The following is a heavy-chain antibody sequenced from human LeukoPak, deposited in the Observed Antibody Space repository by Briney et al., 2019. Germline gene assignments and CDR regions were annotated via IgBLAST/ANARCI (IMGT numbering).Heavy chain of an antibody. V-gene: IGHV3-30*18. CDR3: AKVDPDYVYYYYGMDV. Sequence: GRSLRLSCVVSGFKFDDYAMHWVRQAPGKGLEWVAVISYDGSNKYYADSVKGRFTISRDNSKNTLYLQMNSLRAEDTAVYYCAKVDPDYVYYYYGMDVWGQGTTVTVSS. CDR2: ISYDGSNK. CDR1: GFKFDDYA. J-gene: IGHJ6*02. D-gene: IGHD3-10*02.